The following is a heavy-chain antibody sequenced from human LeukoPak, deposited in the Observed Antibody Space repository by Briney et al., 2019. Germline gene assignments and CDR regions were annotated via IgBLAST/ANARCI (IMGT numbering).Heavy chain of an antibody. CDR1: GGSISSGGYS. CDR2: IYHSGST. D-gene: IGHD5-12*01. V-gene: IGHV4-30-2*01. J-gene: IGHJ4*02. Sequence: PSQTLSLTCAVSGGSISSGGYSWSWIRQPPGKGLEWIGYIYHSGSTYYNPSLKSRVTISVDRSKNQFSLKLSSVTAAGTAVYYCARYIVATIEGYYFDYWGQGTLVTVSS. CDR3: ARYIVATIEGYYFDY.